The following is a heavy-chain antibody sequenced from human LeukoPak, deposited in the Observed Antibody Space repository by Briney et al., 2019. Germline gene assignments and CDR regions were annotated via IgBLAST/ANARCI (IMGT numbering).Heavy chain of an antibody. V-gene: IGHV3-23*01. CDR3: AKRRIAAAIFDY. CDR2: ISGSGGST. D-gene: IGHD6-13*01. J-gene: IGHJ4*02. Sequence: PGGSLRLSCAASGFTFSSYAMSWVRQAPGRGLEWVSAISGSGGSTYYAGSVKGRFTISRDNSKNTLYLQMNSLRAEDTAVYYCAKRRIAAAIFDYWGQGTLVTVSS. CDR1: GFTFSSYA.